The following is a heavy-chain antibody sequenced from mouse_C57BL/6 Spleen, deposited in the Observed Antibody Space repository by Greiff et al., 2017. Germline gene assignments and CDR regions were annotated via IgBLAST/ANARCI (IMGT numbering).Heavy chain of an antibody. CDR3: ARGGGYGGFAY. J-gene: IGHJ3*01. CDR1: GYTFTDYN. D-gene: IGHD2-2*01. Sequence: VQLQQSGPELVKPGASVKMSCKASGYTFTDYNMHWVKQSHGKSLEWIGYINPNNGGTSYNQKFKGKATLTVNKSSSTAYMELRSLTSEDAAVYYCARGGGYGGFAYWGQGTLVTVSA. V-gene: IGHV1-22*01. CDR2: INPNNGGT.